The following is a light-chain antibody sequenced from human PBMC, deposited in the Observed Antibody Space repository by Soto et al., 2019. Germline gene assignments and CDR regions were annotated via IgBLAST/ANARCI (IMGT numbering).Light chain of an antibody. CDR3: SSYTSTSTYV. J-gene: IGLJ1*01. Sequence: QSVLSPAASVSGSPGQSITISWTVNSSYVGGYDFVSWYQHHPGKAPRLMIYDVSHRPSGVSDSFSAYKSGNTASLNISGLLAEDEADYYCSSYTSTSTYVFGTGTKVTVL. V-gene: IGLV2-14*03. CDR1: SSYVGGYDF. CDR2: DVS.